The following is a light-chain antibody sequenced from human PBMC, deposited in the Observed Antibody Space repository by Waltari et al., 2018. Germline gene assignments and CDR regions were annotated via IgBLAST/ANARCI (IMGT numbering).Light chain of an antibody. Sequence: QSGLAQPASASGSPGQSITITCTGTSSDVGTYNLVSWYQQRPGKAPRLLIYYVTKRAPGSSVIFCASKSGNTASLSISGLQAQEDEADYYCCSYVGLGTYVFGTGTKVTV. J-gene: IGLJ1*01. CDR3: CSYVGLGTYV. CDR2: YVT. CDR1: SSDVGTYNL. V-gene: IGLV2-23*02.